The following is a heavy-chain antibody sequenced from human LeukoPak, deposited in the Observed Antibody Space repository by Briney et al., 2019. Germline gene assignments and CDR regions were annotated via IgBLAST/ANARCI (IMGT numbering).Heavy chain of an antibody. D-gene: IGHD2-21*02. Sequence: GASLKISCQGSGHTFSISWIGWVRQQPGEGLEWMGIIYVGDSDTRYNPSFQGQATISADRSTSTAYLQWSSLKSSDTAIYYCARCGHYDAYRVWGQGTLVSVSS. CDR1: GHTFSISW. J-gene: IGHJ3*01. V-gene: IGHV5-51*01. CDR2: IYVGDSDT. CDR3: ARCGHYDAYRV.